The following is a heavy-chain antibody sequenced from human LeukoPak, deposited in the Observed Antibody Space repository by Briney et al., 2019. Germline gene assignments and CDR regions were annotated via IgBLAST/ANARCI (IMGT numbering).Heavy chain of an antibody. V-gene: IGHV3-23*01. CDR2: ISGSGGST. CDR1: GFTFSSYA. J-gene: IGHJ4*02. CDR3: AKGRDIVVEPAAMRAFDY. D-gene: IGHD2-2*01. Sequence: GGSLRLSCAASGFTFSSYAMSWVRQAPGKGLEWVSAISGSGGSTYYADSVKGRFTISRDNSKNTLYLQMNSLRAEDTAVYYCAKGRDIVVEPAAMRAFDYWGQGTLVTVSS.